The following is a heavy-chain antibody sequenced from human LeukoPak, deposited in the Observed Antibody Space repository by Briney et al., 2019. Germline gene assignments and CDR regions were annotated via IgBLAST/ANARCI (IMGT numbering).Heavy chain of an antibody. V-gene: IGHV6-1*01. CDR2: TYDRCKWYN. CDR3: VREVLGFDP. Sequence: SQTLSLTCAMSGDSVSSNSAGWNWIRQSPWRGLEWRGRTYDRCKWYNEYGVSVKSRITLNPDTSKNQFSLQLNSVTPEDTAVYYCVREVLGFDPWGQGTLVTVSS. CDR1: GDSVSSNSAG. J-gene: IGHJ5*02.